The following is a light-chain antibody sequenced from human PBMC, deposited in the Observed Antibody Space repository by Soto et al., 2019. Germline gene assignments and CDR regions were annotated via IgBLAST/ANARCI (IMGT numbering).Light chain of an antibody. J-gene: IGKJ4*01. CDR1: QSLFYGSDNKNY. CDR2: WAS. Sequence: DIVMTQSPDSLAVSLGERATINCRSSQSLFYGSDNKNYLAWYQQKPGQPPKLLIYWASTRESGVPDRFSGSGSGTDFTLTISSLQAEDVSVYYCQQYYTTPLTFGGGTKVEIK. V-gene: IGKV4-1*01. CDR3: QQYYTTPLT.